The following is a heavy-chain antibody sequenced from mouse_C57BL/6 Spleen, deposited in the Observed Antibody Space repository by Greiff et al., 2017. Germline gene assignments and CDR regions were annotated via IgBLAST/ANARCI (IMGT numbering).Heavy chain of an antibody. CDR2: ISYDGSN. Sequence: EVKLQESGPGLVKPSQSLSLTCSVTGYSITSGYYWNWIRQFPGNKLEWMGYISYDGSNNYNPSLKNRISITRDTSKNQFFLKMNSVTTEDTATYYCARAEYAMDYWGQGTSVTVSS. V-gene: IGHV3-6*01. CDR3: ARAEYAMDY. CDR1: GYSITSGYY. J-gene: IGHJ4*01.